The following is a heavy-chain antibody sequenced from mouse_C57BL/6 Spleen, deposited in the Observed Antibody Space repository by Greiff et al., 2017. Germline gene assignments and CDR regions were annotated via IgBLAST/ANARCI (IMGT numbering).Heavy chain of an antibody. D-gene: IGHD1-1*01. Sequence: LVRPGSSVKLSCKASGYTFTSYWMDWVKQRPGQGLEWIGNIYPSDSETHYNQKFKDKATLTVDKSSSTAYMQLSSLTSEDSAVYYCARWGYYGSSHYFDYWGQGTTLTVSS. V-gene: IGHV1-61*01. CDR3: ARWGYYGSSHYFDY. CDR1: GYTFTSYW. CDR2: IYPSDSET. J-gene: IGHJ2*01.